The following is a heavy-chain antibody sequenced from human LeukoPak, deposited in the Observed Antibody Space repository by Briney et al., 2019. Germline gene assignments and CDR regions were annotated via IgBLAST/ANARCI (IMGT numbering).Heavy chain of an antibody. CDR3: ARYPITMVRGVTWGHAFDI. CDR2: IYYSGST. D-gene: IGHD3-10*01. CDR1: GGSISSSSYY. V-gene: IGHV4-39*01. J-gene: IGHJ3*02. Sequence: SETLSLTCTVSGGSISSSSYYWGWIRQPPGKGLEWIGSIYYSGSTYYNPSLKSRVTISVDTSKNQFSLKLSSVTAADTAVYYCARYPITMVRGVTWGHAFDIWGQGTMVTVSS.